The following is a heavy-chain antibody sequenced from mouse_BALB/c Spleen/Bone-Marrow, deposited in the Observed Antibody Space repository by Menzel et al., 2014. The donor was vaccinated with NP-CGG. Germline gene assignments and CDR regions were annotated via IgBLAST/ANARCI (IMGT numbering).Heavy chain of an antibody. V-gene: IGHV14-3*02. Sequence: VQLQQSGAELVKPGASVKLSCTASGFNIKDTYMHWVKQRPEQGLEGIGRIDPANGNTKYDPKFQGKATITADTSSNTAYLQLNSLTSEDTAVYYCARYYYGTRYYFDYWGQGTTLTVSS. J-gene: IGHJ2*01. CDR2: IDPANGNT. CDR3: ARYYYGTRYYFDY. D-gene: IGHD1-1*01. CDR1: GFNIKDTY.